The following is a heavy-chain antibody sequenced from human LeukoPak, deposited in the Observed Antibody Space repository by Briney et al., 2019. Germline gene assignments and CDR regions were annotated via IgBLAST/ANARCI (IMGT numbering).Heavy chain of an antibody. D-gene: IGHD1-26*01. J-gene: IGHJ4*02. Sequence: VASLKVSCKASGGTFSSYAISWVRQAPGQGLEWMGGIIPIFGTANYAQKFQGRVTITADESTSTAYMELSSLRSEDTAVYYCARETRLGSRDYWGQGTLVTVSS. CDR2: IIPIFGTA. CDR1: GGTFSSYA. CDR3: ARETRLGSRDY. V-gene: IGHV1-69*01.